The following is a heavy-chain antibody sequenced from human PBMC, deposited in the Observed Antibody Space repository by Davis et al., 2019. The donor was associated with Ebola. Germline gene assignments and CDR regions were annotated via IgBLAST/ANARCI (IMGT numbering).Heavy chain of an antibody. D-gene: IGHD3-3*01. CDR2: INVGNGNT. J-gene: IGHJ6*02. V-gene: IGHV1-3*01. CDR1: GSTLSNYT. Sequence: ASVKVSCKASGSTLSNYTVHWVRQAPGQRLEWMGWINVGNGNTKYSGSFQGRVTMIRDTSANTAYMDLSNLRSEDTAVYYCARPNDFWSGYSRYYYYYGMDVWGQGTTVTVSS. CDR3: ARPNDFWSGYSRYYYYYGMDV.